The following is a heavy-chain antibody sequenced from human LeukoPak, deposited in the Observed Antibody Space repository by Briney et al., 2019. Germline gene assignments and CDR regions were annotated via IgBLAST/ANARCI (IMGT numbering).Heavy chain of an antibody. CDR2: IYSGGST. Sequence: PGGSLRLSCAASGFTVSSNYMNWVRQAPGKGLEWVSVIYSGGSTYYADSVKGRFTVSRDNAKNTLYLQMNNLRAEDTAVYYCARVNTHWGVDYWGQGTLVTVSS. CDR1: GFTVSSNY. D-gene: IGHD7-27*01. J-gene: IGHJ4*02. CDR3: ARVNTHWGVDY. V-gene: IGHV3-53*01.